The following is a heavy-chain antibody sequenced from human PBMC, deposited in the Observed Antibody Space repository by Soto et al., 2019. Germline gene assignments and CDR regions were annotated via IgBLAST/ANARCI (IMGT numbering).Heavy chain of an antibody. Sequence: SETLSLTCTVSGGSISSGDYYWSWIRQPPGKGLEWIGYIYYSGSTYYNPSLKSRVTISVDTSKNRFSLKLSSVTAADTAVYYCARNGDSTGTFYYGMDVWGQGTTVTVSS. J-gene: IGHJ6*02. V-gene: IGHV4-30-4*01. CDR1: GGSISSGDYY. CDR3: ARNGDSTGTFYYGMDV. CDR2: IYYSGST. D-gene: IGHD4-17*01.